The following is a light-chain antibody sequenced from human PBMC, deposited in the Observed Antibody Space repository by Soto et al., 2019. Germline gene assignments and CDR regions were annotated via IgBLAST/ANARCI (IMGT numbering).Light chain of an antibody. CDR3: QHYHTYPHT. J-gene: IGKJ2*01. CDR2: AAS. CDR1: QGISSY. V-gene: IGKV1-8*01. Sequence: AIRMTQSPSSFSASTGDRVTITCRASQGISSYLAWYQQKPGQAPKLLVYAASTLQYGVPSRFSGRGSGTDFTLNILCLKSEEFGTYVCQHYHTYPHTFDKETNLEVK.